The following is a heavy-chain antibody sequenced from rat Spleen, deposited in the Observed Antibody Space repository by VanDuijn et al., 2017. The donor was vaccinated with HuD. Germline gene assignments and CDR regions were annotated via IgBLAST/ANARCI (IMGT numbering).Heavy chain of an antibody. V-gene: IGHV5S23*01. J-gene: IGHJ3*01. Sequence: EVQMVESGGGLVQPGRSLKLSCAASGFTFSDYAMAWVRQAPTKGLEWVATISTGDGSTYYRDSAKGRFTISRDNAKSTLYLQMDSLRSEDTASYYCARQGRGTMYNWFAYWGQGTLVTVSS. CDR2: ISTGDGST. CDR1: GFTFSDYA. CDR3: ARQGRGTMYNWFAY. D-gene: IGHD4-3*01.